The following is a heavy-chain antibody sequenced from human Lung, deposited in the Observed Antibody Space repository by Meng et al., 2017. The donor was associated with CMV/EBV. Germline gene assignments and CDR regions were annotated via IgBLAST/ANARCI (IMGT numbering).Heavy chain of an antibody. V-gene: IGHV4-59*01. CDR2: IYYSGRT. Sequence: SETXSLXCTVSGGTISDYYWSWVRLPPGKGLEWIGNIYYSGRTNQNSSLKSRVTISIDASKNQFSLRLTSVTAADTAVYYCARDRDSPVWHQNGMAVWGQGTTVTVSS. CDR1: GGTISDYY. CDR3: ARDRDSPVWHQNGMAV. D-gene: IGHD2-8*01. J-gene: IGHJ6*02.